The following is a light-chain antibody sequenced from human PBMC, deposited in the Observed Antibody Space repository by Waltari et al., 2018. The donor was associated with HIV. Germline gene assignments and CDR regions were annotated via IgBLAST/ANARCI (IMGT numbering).Light chain of an antibody. CDR1: ALPKKY. V-gene: IGLV3-16*01. Sequence: SYELTQPPSVSVSQGQMARITCSGEALPKKYVSWYQQTPGQAPVLVIYKDKERPSGIPERFSGSSSGTMVTLTISGVQAEDEADYYCLSADSSGTYWVFGGGTEVTVL. CDR2: KDK. CDR3: LSADSSGTYWV. J-gene: IGLJ3*02.